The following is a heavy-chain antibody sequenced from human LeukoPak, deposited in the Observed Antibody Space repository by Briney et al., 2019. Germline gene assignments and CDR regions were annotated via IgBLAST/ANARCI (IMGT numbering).Heavy chain of an antibody. CDR1: GYSISSGYY. D-gene: IGHD3-3*01. J-gene: IGHJ4*02. V-gene: IGHV4-38-2*02. CDR2: IYHSGNT. Sequence: PSETLSLTCTVSGYSISSGYYWGWIRRPPGKGLEWIGNIYHSGNTYYNPSLKSRVTISVDTSKNQFSLKLSSVTAADTAVYYCAKLGNYDLMIDNWGQGTLVTVSS. CDR3: AKLGNYDLMIDN.